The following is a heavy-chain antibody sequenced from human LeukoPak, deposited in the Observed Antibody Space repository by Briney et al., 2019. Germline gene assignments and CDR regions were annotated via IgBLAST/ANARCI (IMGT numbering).Heavy chain of an antibody. Sequence: PGGSLRLSCAASGFTFSSYWMSWVRQAPGKGLEWVANIKQDGSEKYYVDSVRGRFTISRDNAKNSVYLQMNSLRAEDTSMYYCAPLSSSRPSGFDYWGQGTLVTVSS. D-gene: IGHD6-13*01. CDR1: GFTFSSYW. CDR3: APLSSSRPSGFDY. CDR2: IKQDGSEK. J-gene: IGHJ4*02. V-gene: IGHV3-7*01.